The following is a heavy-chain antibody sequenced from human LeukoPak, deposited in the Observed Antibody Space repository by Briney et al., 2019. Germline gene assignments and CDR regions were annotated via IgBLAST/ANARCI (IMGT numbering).Heavy chain of an antibody. V-gene: IGHV4-59*08. J-gene: IGHJ3*02. Sequence: SETLSLTCTVSGGSIRSYYWNWIRQPPGKGLEWIGYISYSGSTNYNPSLKSRVTISVDTSKNQFSLKLSSVTAADTAVYYCARAYYYDSSGYYFEGAFDIWGQGTMVTVSS. CDR3: ARAYYYDSSGYYFEGAFDI. CDR2: ISYSGST. CDR1: GGSIRSYY. D-gene: IGHD3-22*01.